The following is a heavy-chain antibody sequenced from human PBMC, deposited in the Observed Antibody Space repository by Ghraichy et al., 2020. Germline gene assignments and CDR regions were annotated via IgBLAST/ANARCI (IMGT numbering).Heavy chain of an antibody. J-gene: IGHJ6*02. D-gene: IGHD1-26*01. CDR2: IRTDGSNR. CDR1: GFTFSNYD. Sequence: GSLRLSCAASGFTFSNYDFNWVRQAPGKGLEWVAVIRTDGSNRKYADSVEGRFTISRDNSKNTLLLQMNSLRAEDTAVYYCERLGSDYYYALDVWGQGTTVTVSS. V-gene: IGHV3-33*01. CDR3: ERLGSDYYYALDV.